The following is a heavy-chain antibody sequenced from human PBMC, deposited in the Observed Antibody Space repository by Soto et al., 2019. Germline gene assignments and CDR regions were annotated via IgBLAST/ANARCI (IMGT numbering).Heavy chain of an antibody. CDR1: GGSCSGYY. Sequence: TSETLPLTCAVYGGSCSGYYWIWIRQPPGKGLEWIGEINHSGSTNYNPSLKSRVTISVDTSKNQFSLKLSSVTAADTAVYYCARLGYCSGGSCYPFDYWGQGTLVTVSS. CDR2: INHSGST. J-gene: IGHJ4*02. D-gene: IGHD2-15*01. V-gene: IGHV4-34*01. CDR3: ARLGYCSGGSCYPFDY.